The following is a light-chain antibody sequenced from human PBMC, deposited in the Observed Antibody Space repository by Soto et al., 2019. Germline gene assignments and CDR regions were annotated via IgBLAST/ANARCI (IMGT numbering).Light chain of an antibody. J-gene: IGLJ2*01. Sequence: QSVLTQPASVSGSPGQSITISCTGTSSDVGGSNYVSWYQQLPGKAPKLMIYDVSDRPSGVSNRFSGSKSGNTASLTISGLQAEDEADYYCSSYTSISTLHVVFGGGTKLTVL. V-gene: IGLV2-14*01. CDR3: SSYTSISTLHVV. CDR2: DVS. CDR1: SSDVGGSNY.